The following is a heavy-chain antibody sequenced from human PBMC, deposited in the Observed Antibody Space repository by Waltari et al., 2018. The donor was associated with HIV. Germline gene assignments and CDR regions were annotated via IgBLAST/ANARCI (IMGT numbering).Heavy chain of an antibody. V-gene: IGHV3-33*01. J-gene: IGHJ3*01. CDR2: IWYDGSKK. Sequence: RLSCEASGFRVSDYGMHWVRQAPGKGLQWVAVIWYDGSKKEYSDSVKGRFTISKDNSKNTLFLQMNSLRVDDTAVYFCARVPFASSWSADSFDVWGPGTRITVSS. CDR3: ARVPFASSWSADSFDV. D-gene: IGHD6-13*01. CDR1: GFRVSDYG.